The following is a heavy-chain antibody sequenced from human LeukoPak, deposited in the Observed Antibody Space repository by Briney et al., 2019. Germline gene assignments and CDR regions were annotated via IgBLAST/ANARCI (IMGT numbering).Heavy chain of an antibody. CDR2: IISSSSFI. V-gene: IGHV3-21*03. CDR1: GFTFSSYT. J-gene: IGHJ4*02. CDR3: ARDFGGYCSSSSCYLGFLDY. D-gene: IGHD2-2*01. Sequence: GGSLRLSCATSGFTFSSYTMNWVRQAQGKGLEWVSSIISSSSFIYYADSVKGRFTISRDNAKNSLYLQMNSLRAEDTAVYYCARDFGGYCSSSSCYLGFLDYWGQGTLVTVSS.